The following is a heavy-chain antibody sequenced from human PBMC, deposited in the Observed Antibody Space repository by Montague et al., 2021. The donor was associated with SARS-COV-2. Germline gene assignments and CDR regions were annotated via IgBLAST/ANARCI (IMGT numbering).Heavy chain of an antibody. J-gene: IGHJ6*02. Sequence: SETLSLTCTVSGGSINSHYWSWIRQSPGQGLEWIGYVYYRGSTKYNPSLKSRVTISVDTSKNQFSLKLSSVTAADTAVYYCARQPTRGITIFGVVTDYGMDVWGQGTTVTVSS. V-gene: IGHV4-59*08. CDR2: VYYRGST. CDR1: GGSINSHY. CDR3: ARQPTRGITIFGVVTDYGMDV. D-gene: IGHD3-3*01.